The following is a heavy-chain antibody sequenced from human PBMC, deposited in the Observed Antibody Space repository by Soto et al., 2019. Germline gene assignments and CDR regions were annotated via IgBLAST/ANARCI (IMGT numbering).Heavy chain of an antibody. J-gene: IGHJ4*02. CDR1: GGSISSGGYS. Sequence: SETLSLTCAVSGGSISSGGYSWSWIRQPPGKGLEWIGYIYHSGSTYYNPSLKSRVTISVDRSKNQFSLKLSSVTAADTAVYYCARARTGIAARPRPYYFDYWGQGTLVTVSS. CDR2: IYHSGST. V-gene: IGHV4-30-2*01. CDR3: ARARTGIAARPRPYYFDY. D-gene: IGHD6-6*01.